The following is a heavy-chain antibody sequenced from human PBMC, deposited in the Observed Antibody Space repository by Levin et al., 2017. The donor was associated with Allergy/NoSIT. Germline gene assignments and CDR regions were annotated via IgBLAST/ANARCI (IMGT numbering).Heavy chain of an antibody. D-gene: IGHD1-26*01. Sequence: SCTVSGDSINNFYWTWIRQPAGKGLEWIGRIEASGGTNYNASLRSRVTLSVDTSKNQFSLRLTSVTAADTAVYYCARDLGYSYATGGCFDPWGQGTLVTVSS. CDR2: IEASGGT. J-gene: IGHJ5*02. CDR1: GDSINNFY. CDR3: ARDLGYSYATGGCFDP. V-gene: IGHV4-4*07.